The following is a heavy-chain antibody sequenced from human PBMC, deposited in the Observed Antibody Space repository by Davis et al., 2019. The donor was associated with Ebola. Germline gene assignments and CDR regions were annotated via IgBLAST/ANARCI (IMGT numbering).Heavy chain of an antibody. Sequence: PGGSLRLSCAASGFTFSSYGMHWVRQAPGKGLEWVAVISYDGSNKYYADSVKGRFTISRDNSKNTLYLQMNSLRAEDTAVYYCAKDIQQWLSAFDIWGQGTMVTVSS. V-gene: IGHV3-30*18. CDR3: AKDIQQWLSAFDI. J-gene: IGHJ3*02. D-gene: IGHD6-19*01. CDR2: ISYDGSNK. CDR1: GFTFSSYG.